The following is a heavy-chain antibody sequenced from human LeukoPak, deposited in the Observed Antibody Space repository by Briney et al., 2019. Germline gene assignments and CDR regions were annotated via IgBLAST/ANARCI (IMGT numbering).Heavy chain of an antibody. CDR3: ARVRRLYYYFDY. J-gene: IGHJ4*02. D-gene: IGHD2-8*01. CDR1: GGSISSGGYS. V-gene: IGHV4-30-2*01. Sequence: PSETLSLTCAVSGGSISSGGYSWSWIRQPPGKGLEWIGYIYHSGSTYYNPSLKSRVTISVDRSKNQFSLKLSSVTAADTAVYYCARVRRLYYYFDYWGQGALATVSS. CDR2: IYHSGST.